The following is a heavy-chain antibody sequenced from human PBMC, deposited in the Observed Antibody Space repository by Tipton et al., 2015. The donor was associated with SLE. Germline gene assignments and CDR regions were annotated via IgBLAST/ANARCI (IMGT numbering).Heavy chain of an antibody. CDR2: INHSGST. CDR1: GGSFSGYY. D-gene: IGHD5-18*01. Sequence: TLSLTCEVYGGSFSGYYWSWIRQPPGKGLEWIGEINHSGSTNNNSTLKSRATMSLDTSKNQFSLKLRSVTAADTAVYYCARAILGYSNGYHYFDYWGQGALVTVSS. J-gene: IGHJ4*02. V-gene: IGHV4-34*04. CDR3: ARAILGYSNGYHYFDY.